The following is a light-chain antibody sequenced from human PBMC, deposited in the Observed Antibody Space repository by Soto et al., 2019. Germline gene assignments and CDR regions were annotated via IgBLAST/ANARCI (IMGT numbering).Light chain of an antibody. CDR1: SSNIGSNT. CDR2: YNN. J-gene: IGLJ3*02. CDR3: AAWDDSLYGWL. V-gene: IGLV1-44*01. Sequence: QSVLTQPPSASGTPGQRVTISCSGSSSNIGSNTVNWYQQLPGTDPTLLIYYNNQRPSGVPDRFSGSKSGTSASLAISGVQSEDEAHYYCAAWDDSLYGWLFGGGTKLTVL.